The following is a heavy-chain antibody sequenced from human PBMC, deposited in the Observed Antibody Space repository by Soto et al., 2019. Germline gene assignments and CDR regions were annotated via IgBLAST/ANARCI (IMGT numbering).Heavy chain of an antibody. CDR2: ISSSSSYT. D-gene: IGHD1-26*01. Sequence: QVQLVESGGGLVKPGGSLRLSCAASGFTFSDYYMSWIRQAPGKGLEWVSYISSSSSYTIYADSVKGRFTISRDNVKNSLYLQMNSLRAEDTAVYYCASDSRAQVGATRGEFDYWGQGTLVTVSS. V-gene: IGHV3-11*05. CDR1: GFTFSDYY. CDR3: ASDSRAQVGATRGEFDY. J-gene: IGHJ4*02.